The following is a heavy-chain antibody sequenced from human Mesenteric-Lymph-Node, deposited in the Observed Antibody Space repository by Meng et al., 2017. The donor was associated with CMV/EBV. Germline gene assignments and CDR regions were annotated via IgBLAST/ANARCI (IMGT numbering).Heavy chain of an antibody. V-gene: IGHV4-34*01. D-gene: IGHD2-2*01. CDR1: GGSISSYY. CDR3: ARGHSSNFRFFDY. CDR2: INHSGNI. Sequence: GSLRLSCTVSGGSISSYYWSWIRQPPGKGLEWIGEINHSGNINYNPSLKSRVTASVDVSKRQFSLNLSSVTAADTAVYFCARGHSSNFRFFDYWGQGALVTVSS. J-gene: IGHJ4*02.